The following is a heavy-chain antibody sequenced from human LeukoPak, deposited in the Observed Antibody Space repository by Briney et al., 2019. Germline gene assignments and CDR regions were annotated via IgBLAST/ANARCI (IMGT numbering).Heavy chain of an antibody. CDR2: ISSSGSTI. CDR1: GFTFSSYE. CDR3: ASRAIAVANA. D-gene: IGHD6-19*01. Sequence: GGSLRLSCAASGFTFSSYEMNWVRQAPGKGLEWVSYISSSGSTIYYADSVKGRFTISRDNSKNTLYLQMNSLRAEDTAVYYCASRAIAVANARGQGTLVTVSS. J-gene: IGHJ4*02. V-gene: IGHV3-48*03.